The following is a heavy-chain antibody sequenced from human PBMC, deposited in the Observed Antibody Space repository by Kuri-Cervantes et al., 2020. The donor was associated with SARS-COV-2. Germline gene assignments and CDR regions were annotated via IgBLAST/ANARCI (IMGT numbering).Heavy chain of an antibody. D-gene: IGHD3-10*01. CDR3: ARLGYYGSGSYGIDP. J-gene: IGHJ5*01. Sequence: ASVKVSCKASGGTFSSYAISWVRQAPGQGLEWMGWISTYNGNTNYAQKLQGRVTMTTDTSTSTDYMELRSLGSDDTAVYYCARLGYYGSGSYGIDPWGQGTLVTVSS. V-gene: IGHV1-18*01. CDR2: ISTYNGNT. CDR1: GGTFSSYA.